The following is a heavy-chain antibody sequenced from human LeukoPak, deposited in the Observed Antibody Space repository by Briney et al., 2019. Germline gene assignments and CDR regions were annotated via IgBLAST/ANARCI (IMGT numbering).Heavy chain of an antibody. CDR3: ARGSGTTENYYSYMDV. V-gene: IGHV1-69*13. Sequence: SVKGSCKASGGTFISYAISWVRQAPGQGLEWMGGIIPIFGTANYAQKFQGRVTITADESTSTAYMGLSRLRSEDTAVYYCARGSGTTENYYSYMDVWGKGTTVTVSS. D-gene: IGHD1-1*01. J-gene: IGHJ6*03. CDR1: GGTFISYA. CDR2: IIPIFGTA.